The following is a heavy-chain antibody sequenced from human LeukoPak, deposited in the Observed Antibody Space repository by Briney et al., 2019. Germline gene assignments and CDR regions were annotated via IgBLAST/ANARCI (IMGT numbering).Heavy chain of an antibody. J-gene: IGHJ6*03. V-gene: IGHV4-4*07. CDR3: ARGYGSGSYYNTYYYYYYMDV. CDR1: GGSISRYY. Sequence: SETLSLTCTVSGGSISRYYWSWIRQPAGKGLEWIGRIYTSGSTNYNPSLKSRVTMSVDTSKNQFSLKLSSVTAADTAVYYCARGYGSGSYYNTYYYYYYMDVWGKGTTVTISS. D-gene: IGHD3-10*01. CDR2: IYTSGST.